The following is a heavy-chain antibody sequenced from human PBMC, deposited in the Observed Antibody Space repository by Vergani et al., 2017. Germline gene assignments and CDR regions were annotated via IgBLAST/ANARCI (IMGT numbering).Heavy chain of an antibody. Sequence: QVQLVESGGGVVQPGRSLRLSCAASGFTFSSYAMHWVRQAPGKGLEWVAVISYDGSNKYYAASVKGRFTISRDNSKNTLYLQMNSLRAEDTAVYYCARESVAGFDYWGQGTLVTVSS. CDR1: GFTFSSYA. D-gene: IGHD6-19*01. V-gene: IGHV3-30*04. CDR3: ARESVAGFDY. J-gene: IGHJ4*02. CDR2: ISYDGSNK.